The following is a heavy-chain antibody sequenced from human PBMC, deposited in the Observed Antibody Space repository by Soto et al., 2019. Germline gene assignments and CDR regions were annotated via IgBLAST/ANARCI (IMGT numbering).Heavy chain of an antibody. CDR2: ISYDGSNK. V-gene: IGHV3-30*18. D-gene: IGHD6-19*01. CDR1: GFTFSSYG. J-gene: IGHJ4*02. CDR3: AKGEDSSGWYFDY. Sequence: QVQLVESGGGVVQPGRSLRLSCAASGFTFSSYGMHWVRQAPGKGLEWVAVISYDGSNKYYADSVKGRFTISRDNSKYTLYLQMNSLRAEDTAVYYCAKGEDSSGWYFDYWGQGTLVTVSS.